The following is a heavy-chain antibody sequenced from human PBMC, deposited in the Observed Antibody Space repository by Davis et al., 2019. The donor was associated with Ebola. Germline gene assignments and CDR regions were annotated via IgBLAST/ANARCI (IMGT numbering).Heavy chain of an antibody. D-gene: IGHD2-8*01. CDR3: AKDPNGSSNWNYFDY. Sequence: GGSLRLSCAASGFTFSNAWMSWVRQAPGKGLEWVGRIKSKTDSGTTDYAAPVKGRFTISRDDSKNTLYLQMNSLKTEDTAVYFCAKDPNGSSNWNYFDYWGQGTLVTVSS. CDR2: IKSKTDSGTT. V-gene: IGHV3-15*01. CDR1: GFTFSNAW. J-gene: IGHJ4*02.